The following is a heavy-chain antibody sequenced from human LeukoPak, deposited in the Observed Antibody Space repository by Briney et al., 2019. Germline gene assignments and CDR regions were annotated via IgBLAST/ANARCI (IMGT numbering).Heavy chain of an antibody. CDR1: GGTFSSYA. J-gene: IGHJ3*02. Sequence: ASVKVSCKASGGTFSSYAISWVRQAPGQGLEWMGGIIPIFGTANYAQKFQGRVTMTTDTSTSTAYMELRSLRSDDTAVYYCAKQYYYDSSGAFDIWGQGTMVTVSS. V-gene: IGHV1-69*05. D-gene: IGHD3-22*01. CDR2: IIPIFGTA. CDR3: AKQYYYDSSGAFDI.